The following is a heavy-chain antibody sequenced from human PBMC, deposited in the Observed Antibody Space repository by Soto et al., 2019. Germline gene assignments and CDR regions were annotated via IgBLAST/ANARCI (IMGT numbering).Heavy chain of an antibody. Sequence: EVQLVESGGGFVEPGGSLRLSCVGSGLTLSHAWMTWVRQAPGKGLEWVGRIKTKVEGGTMDYAAPVKGRFSVTRDDSENTFYLHMSSPHSEATAMYYCGAGLPGVRTKWGFDYWGQGTLVTVSS. D-gene: IGHD1-26*01. J-gene: IGHJ4*02. CDR3: GAGLPGVRTKWGFDY. V-gene: IGHV3-15*07. CDR2: IKTKVEGGTM. CDR1: GLTLSHAW.